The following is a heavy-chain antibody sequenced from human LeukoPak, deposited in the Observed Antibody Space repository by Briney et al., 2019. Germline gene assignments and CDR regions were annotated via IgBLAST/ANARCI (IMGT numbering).Heavy chain of an antibody. J-gene: IGHJ4*02. CDR1: RFTFSDYG. CDR3: ARGAYSGTYYGFDH. D-gene: IGHD1-26*01. V-gene: IGHV3-30*03. Sequence: PGGSLRLSCTASRFTFSDYGMHWVRQAPGKGLEWVAFISYDGSNKYYVDSVKGRFTISRDNSKNTLYLQMNSLRAEDTAVYYCARGAYSGTYYGFDHWGQGTLVTVSS. CDR2: ISYDGSNK.